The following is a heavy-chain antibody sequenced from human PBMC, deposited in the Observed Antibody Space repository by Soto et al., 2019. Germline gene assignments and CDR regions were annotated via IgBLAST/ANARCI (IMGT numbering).Heavy chain of an antibody. CDR2: FDPEKGKR. CDR1: VYTFTDLS. Sequence: QVPLVQSGAEVKKPGASVKVSCKVSVYTFTDLSMHWVRQAPGEGLEWMGGFDPEKGKRIYAQNFQGRVTMTEDTSTGTAYLELSSLRSDDTAVYYCAASILRVWVLPHFDYWGQGNLVSVSS. CDR3: AASILRVWVLPHFDY. D-gene: IGHD3-10*01. J-gene: IGHJ4*02. V-gene: IGHV1-24*01.